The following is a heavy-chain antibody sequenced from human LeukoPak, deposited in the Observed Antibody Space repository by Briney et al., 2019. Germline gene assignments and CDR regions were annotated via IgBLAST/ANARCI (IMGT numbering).Heavy chain of an antibody. CDR1: GYTFTSYY. D-gene: IGHD3-16*01. CDR3: ASTSQEVITFGGVPADAFDI. Sequence: ASVKVSCKASGYTFTSYYMHWVRQAPGQGLEWKGIINPSGGSTSYAQKFQGRVTMTRDMSTSTVYMELSSLRSEDTAVYYCASTSQEVITFGGVPADAFDIWGQGTMVTVSS. J-gene: IGHJ3*02. CDR2: INPSGGST. V-gene: IGHV1-46*01.